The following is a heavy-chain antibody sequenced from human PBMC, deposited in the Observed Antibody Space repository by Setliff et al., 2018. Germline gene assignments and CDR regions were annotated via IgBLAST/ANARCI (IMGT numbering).Heavy chain of an antibody. CDR3: AGVDVLTASPF. Sequence: ASVKVSCKASANTFITYYIHWVRQAPGQGLEWMGWINPNSAGTNYAQKFQGRVTMAWDASITTAYLDLSRLTSDDTASYYCAGVDVLTASPFWGLGTRVTVSS. J-gene: IGHJ4*02. V-gene: IGHV1-2*02. CDR1: ANTFITYY. CDR2: INPNSAGT. D-gene: IGHD3-9*01.